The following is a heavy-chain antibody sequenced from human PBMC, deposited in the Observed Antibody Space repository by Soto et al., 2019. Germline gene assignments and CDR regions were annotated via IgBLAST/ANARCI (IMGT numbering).Heavy chain of an antibody. V-gene: IGHV3-48*01. CDR3: ARVESRTASRCGY. D-gene: IGHD1-1*01. Sequence: PGGSLRLSCAASGFTFCTYSMNWVRQAPGKGLEWVSYIGTSSSDIYYADSVRDRFTIFRDNAKNSLYLHMNSLRAEDTAVYYCARVESRTASRCGYWGQGTLVTVSS. CDR1: GFTFCTYS. J-gene: IGHJ4*02. CDR2: IGTSSSDI.